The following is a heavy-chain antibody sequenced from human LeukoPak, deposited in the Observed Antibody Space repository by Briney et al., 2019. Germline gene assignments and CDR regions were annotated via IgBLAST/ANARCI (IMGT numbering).Heavy chain of an antibody. Sequence: GGSLRLSCEGSGFSFSSYWMHWVRQAPGKGLAWVSRIRTDGGTKYYADSVKGRFTVSRDNARNTLYLQMDSLRVDDTAVYYCARGPPYGSRSDYFDYWGQGTLVTVSS. V-gene: IGHV3-74*01. CDR3: ARGPPYGSRSDYFDY. J-gene: IGHJ4*02. CDR2: IRTDGGTK. D-gene: IGHD3-10*01. CDR1: GFSFSSYW.